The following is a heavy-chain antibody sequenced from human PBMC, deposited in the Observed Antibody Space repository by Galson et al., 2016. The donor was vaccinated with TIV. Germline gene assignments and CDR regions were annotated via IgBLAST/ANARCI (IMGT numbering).Heavy chain of an antibody. J-gene: IGHJ4*02. CDR3: ARLLTYCTVSTCTTFAYFDY. CDR2: IYPADSDT. CDR1: GYRFTNSW. D-gene: IGHD2-8*02. V-gene: IGHV5-51*03. Sequence: QSGAEVKKPGDSLKISCKTSGYRFTNSWIAWVRQMPGKGLEWMGVIYPADSDTTYRPSLQGQVTMSVDKSISTAYLQWSSLKASDTAMYYCARLLTYCTVSTCTTFAYFDYWGQGTPVTVSS.